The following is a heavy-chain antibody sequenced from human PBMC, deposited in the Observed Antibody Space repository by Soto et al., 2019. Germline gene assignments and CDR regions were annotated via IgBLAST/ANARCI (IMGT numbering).Heavy chain of an antibody. CDR3: ARAESLTAYYDFWSGYNHNWFDP. Sequence: ASVKVSCKASGYTFTSYAMHWVRQAPGQRLEWMGWINAGNGNTKYSQKFQGRVTITRDTSASTAYMELSSLRSEDTAVYYCARAESLTAYYDFWSGYNHNWFDPWGRGTLDTDSS. CDR2: INAGNGNT. CDR1: GYTFTSYA. J-gene: IGHJ5*02. D-gene: IGHD3-3*01. V-gene: IGHV1-3*01.